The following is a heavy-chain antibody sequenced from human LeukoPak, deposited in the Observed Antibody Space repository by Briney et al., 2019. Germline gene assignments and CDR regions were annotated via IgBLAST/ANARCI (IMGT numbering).Heavy chain of an antibody. CDR2: INRGGSTT. CDR1: GFTFSNYW. J-gene: IGHJ4*02. CDR3: ARDKKSGESSEIDY. D-gene: IGHD3-10*01. V-gene: IGHV3-74*03. Sequence: GGSLRLSCAASGFTFSNYWVHWVRQAPGKGLVWVSRINRGGSTTKYADSVKGRFTVSRDNAKNTLSLQMNSLRAEDTAVYYCARDKKSGESSEIDYWGQGTLVTVSS.